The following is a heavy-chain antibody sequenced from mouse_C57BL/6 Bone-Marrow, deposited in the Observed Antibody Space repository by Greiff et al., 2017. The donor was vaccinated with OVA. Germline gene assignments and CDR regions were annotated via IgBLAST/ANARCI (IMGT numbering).Heavy chain of an antibody. D-gene: IGHD2-1*01. CDR1: GYTFTDYY. Sequence: VQLQQSGAELVRPGASVKLSCKASGYTFTDYYINWVKQRPGQGLEWIARIYPGSGNTYYNEKFKGKATLTAEKSSSTAYMQLSSLTSEDSAVYFCARSFYPRAMDYWGQGTSVTVSS. CDR2: IYPGSGNT. J-gene: IGHJ4*01. V-gene: IGHV1-76*01. CDR3: ARSFYPRAMDY.